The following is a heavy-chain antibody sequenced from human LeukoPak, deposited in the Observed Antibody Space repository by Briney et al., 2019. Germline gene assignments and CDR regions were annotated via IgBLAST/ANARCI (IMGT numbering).Heavy chain of an antibody. J-gene: IGHJ4*02. CDR2: ISGSGGST. D-gene: IGHD4-17*01. Sequence: GGSLRLSCAASGFTFSNAWMSWVRQAPGKGLEWVSAISGSGGSTYYADSVKGRFTISRDNSKNTLYLQMNSLRAEDTAVYYCAKEDYGDYGGFDYWGQGTLVTVSS. CDR3: AKEDYGDYGGFDY. V-gene: IGHV3-23*01. CDR1: GFTFSNAW.